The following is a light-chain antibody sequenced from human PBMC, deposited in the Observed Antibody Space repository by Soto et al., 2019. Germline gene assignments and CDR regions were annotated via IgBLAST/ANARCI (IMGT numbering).Light chain of an antibody. CDR2: GAS. V-gene: IGKV3-15*01. J-gene: IGKJ4*01. CDR1: QSVSSN. CDR3: QQYNEWPPLT. Sequence: EIVMTQCPVTLSVSPGERSTLSCRASQSVSSNLAWYQQKPGQAPRLLILGASTRATGIPARFSGSGSGTEFTLTISNLQSEDFAVYYCQQYNEWPPLTFGGGTKVDIK.